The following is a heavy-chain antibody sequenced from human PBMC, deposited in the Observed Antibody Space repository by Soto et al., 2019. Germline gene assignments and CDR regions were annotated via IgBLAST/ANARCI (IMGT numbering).Heavy chain of an antibody. V-gene: IGHV3-30*18. J-gene: IGHJ4*02. CDR2: ISYDGSNK. Sequence: PGGSLRLSCAASGFTFSSYGMHWVRQAPGKGLEWVAVISYDGSNKYYADSVKGRFTISRDNSKNTLYLQMNSLRAEDTAVYYCAKERAADWLPDEKVFDYWGQGTLVTVSS. CDR1: GFTFSSYG. CDR3: AKERAADWLPDEKVFDY. D-gene: IGHD6-13*01.